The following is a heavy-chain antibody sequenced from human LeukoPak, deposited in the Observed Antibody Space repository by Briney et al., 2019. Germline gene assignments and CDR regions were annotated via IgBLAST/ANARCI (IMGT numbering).Heavy chain of an antibody. J-gene: IGHJ5*02. V-gene: IGHV1-2*02. CDR3: ARGSGNDYYGSGPIDKWFDP. CDR2: INPNSGGT. CDR1: GYTFTGYY. D-gene: IGHD3-10*01. Sequence: EASVKVSCKASGYTFTGYYMHWVRQAPGQGLEWMGWINPNSGGTNYAQKFQGRVTMTRDTSISTAYMELSRLRSDDTAVYYCARGSGNDYYGSGPIDKWFDPWGQGTLVTVSS.